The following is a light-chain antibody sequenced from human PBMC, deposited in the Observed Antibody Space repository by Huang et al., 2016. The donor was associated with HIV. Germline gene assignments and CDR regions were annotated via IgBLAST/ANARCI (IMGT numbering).Light chain of an antibody. J-gene: IGKJ1*01. CDR1: QSVSSN. Sequence: EIVMTQSPATLSVSPGERATLSCRASQSVSSNLAWYQQKPSQAPGLLIYNTSTRATGFPARFSGSGSGTEFTLTISSLQSEDFAVYYCQQYNNWPRTFGQGTKVEIK. V-gene: IGKV3-15*01. CDR2: NTS. CDR3: QQYNNWPRT.